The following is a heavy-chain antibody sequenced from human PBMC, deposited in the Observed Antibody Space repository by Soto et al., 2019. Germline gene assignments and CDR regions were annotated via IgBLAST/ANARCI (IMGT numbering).Heavy chain of an antibody. Sequence: EVQLVESGGGLVKPGGSLRLSCVASGFTFSSYSMNWVRQAPGKGLEWVSSISSSSSYIYYADSVKGRFTISRDNAKNSLYLQMNSLRAEDTAVYYCARVGNLKYYYYMDVWGKGTTVTVSS. CDR3: ARVGNLKYYYYMDV. J-gene: IGHJ6*03. CDR1: GFTFSSYS. CDR2: ISSSSSYI. D-gene: IGHD4-4*01. V-gene: IGHV3-21*01.